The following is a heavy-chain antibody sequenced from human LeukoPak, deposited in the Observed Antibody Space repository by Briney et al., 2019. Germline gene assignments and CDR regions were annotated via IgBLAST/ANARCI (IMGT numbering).Heavy chain of an antibody. D-gene: IGHD5-24*01. J-gene: IGHJ4*02. CDR1: GFTFSSYS. V-gene: IGHV3-21*01. CDR2: ISSSSSYI. CDR3: AREWGMATIDY. Sequence: GGSLRLSCDASGFTFSSYSMNWLHQTPAKGLAWVSSISSSSSYIYYADSVKGRITISRDNAKNSLYLQMNSLRAEDTAVYYCAREWGMATIDYWGQGTLVTVSS.